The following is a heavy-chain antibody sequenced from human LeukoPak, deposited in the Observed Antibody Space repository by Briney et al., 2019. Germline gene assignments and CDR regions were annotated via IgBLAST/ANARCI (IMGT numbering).Heavy chain of an antibody. V-gene: IGHV3-23*01. CDR3: VKEGEVSSGWQFDY. D-gene: IGHD6-19*01. CDR2: ISGRDGST. J-gene: IGHJ4*02. CDR1: GFTFSSYA. Sequence: GGSLRLSCAASGFTFSSYAMSWVRQAPGKGLEWVSAISGRDGSTYYADSVRGRFTIARDNSKDTLYLQMIGLRAEDTAVYYCVKEGEVSSGWQFDYWGQGTLVTVSS.